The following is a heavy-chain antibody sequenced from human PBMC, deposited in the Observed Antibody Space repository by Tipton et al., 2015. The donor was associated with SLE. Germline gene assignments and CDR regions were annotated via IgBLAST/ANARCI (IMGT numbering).Heavy chain of an antibody. CDR1: GDSINNYY. V-gene: IGHV4-59*01. CDR2: IYYSGST. D-gene: IGHD3-22*01. CDR3: ARTHYYDHTGYSLLDY. J-gene: IGHJ4*02. Sequence: TLSLTCTVSGDSINNYYWSWIRQPPGKGLEWIGYIYYSGSTNYNPSLRSRVTMSVDTSKNQFSLKLSSVTAADTAVYYCARTHYYDHTGYSLLDYWGQGTLVTVSS.